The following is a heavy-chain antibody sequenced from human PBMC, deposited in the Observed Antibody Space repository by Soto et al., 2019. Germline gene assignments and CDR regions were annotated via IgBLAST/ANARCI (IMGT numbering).Heavy chain of an antibody. CDR2: IYYSGST. Sequence: QVQLQESGPGLVKPSQTLSLTCTVSGGSVSGGVYYWNWIRQHPEKGLEWIGYIYYSGSTYYNPSLRSRVTISADTSKNQFSLKLSSVTVADTAVYYCARSSVAGPGYFQHWGQGTQVIVSS. D-gene: IGHD6-19*01. CDR1: GGSVSGGVYY. V-gene: IGHV4-31*03. CDR3: ARSSVAGPGYFQH. J-gene: IGHJ1*01.